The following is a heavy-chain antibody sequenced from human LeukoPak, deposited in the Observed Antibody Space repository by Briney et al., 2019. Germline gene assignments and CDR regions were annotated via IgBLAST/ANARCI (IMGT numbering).Heavy chain of an antibody. V-gene: IGHV4-59*12. CDR3: ARDYGSGNFDY. J-gene: IGHJ4*02. Sequence: SETLSLTCTVSGGSISSYYWSWIRQPPGKGLEWIGYIYYSGSTYYNPSLKSRVTISVDTSKNQFSLKLSSVTAADTAVYYCARDYGSGNFDYWGQGTLVTVSS. D-gene: IGHD3-10*01. CDR2: IYYSGST. CDR1: GGSISSYY.